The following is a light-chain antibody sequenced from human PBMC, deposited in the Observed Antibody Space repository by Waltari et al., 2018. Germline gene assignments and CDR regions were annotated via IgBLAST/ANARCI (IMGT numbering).Light chain of an antibody. J-gene: IGKJ3*01. CDR3: QQSYSTPRFT. Sequence: DIQMTQSPSSLSASVGYRVTITCRASQSISSYLNWYQQKPGNAPKLLIYAASSLQSGVPSRFSGSGSGTDFTLTISSLQPEDFGTYYCQQSYSTPRFTFGPGTKVEIK. CDR1: QSISSY. CDR2: AAS. V-gene: IGKV1-39*01.